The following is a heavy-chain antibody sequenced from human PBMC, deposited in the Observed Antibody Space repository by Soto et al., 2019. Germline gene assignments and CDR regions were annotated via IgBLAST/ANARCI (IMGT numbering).Heavy chain of an antibody. D-gene: IGHD1-7*01. Sequence: SETLSLTCTVSGGSISSGDYYWSWIRQPPGKGLEWIGYIYYSGSTYYNPSLKSRVTISVDTSKNQFSLKLSSVTAADTAVYYCARDGSLVTGTSFDYWGQGTLVTVSS. V-gene: IGHV4-30-4*01. CDR1: GGSISSGDYY. J-gene: IGHJ4*02. CDR2: IYYSGST. CDR3: ARDGSLVTGTSFDY.